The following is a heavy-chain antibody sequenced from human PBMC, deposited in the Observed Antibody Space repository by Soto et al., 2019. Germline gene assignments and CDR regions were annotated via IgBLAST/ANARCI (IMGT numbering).Heavy chain of an antibody. CDR2: ISTSGSYT. CDR3: AKSSNMEATTYYFDY. Sequence: EVQLLESGGGLVQSGGSLRLSCAASGFTFSSYAMSWVRQAPGKGLESVSSISTSGSYTYYADSVKGRFTISRDNSKSTLFLQMNSLRADDTAVYYCAKSSNMEATTYYFDYCGQGTLVTVSS. V-gene: IGHV3-23*01. J-gene: IGHJ4*02. D-gene: IGHD5-12*01. CDR1: GFTFSSYA.